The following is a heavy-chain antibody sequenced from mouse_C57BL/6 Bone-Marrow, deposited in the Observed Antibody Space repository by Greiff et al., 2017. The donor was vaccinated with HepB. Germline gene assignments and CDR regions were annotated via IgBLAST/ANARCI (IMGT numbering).Heavy chain of an antibody. CDR3: ARCGYYVMDY. CDR2: IHPNSGST. V-gene: IGHV1-64*01. CDR1: GYTFTSYW. Sequence: QVQLQRSGAELVKPGASVKLSCKASGYTFTSYWMHWVKQRPGQGLEWIGMIHPNSGSTNYNEKFKSKATLTVDKSSSTAYMQLSSLTSEDSAVYYCARCGYYVMDYWGQGSSVTVSS. J-gene: IGHJ4*01.